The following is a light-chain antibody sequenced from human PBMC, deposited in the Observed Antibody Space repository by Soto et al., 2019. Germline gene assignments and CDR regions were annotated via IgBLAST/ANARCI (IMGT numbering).Light chain of an antibody. V-gene: IGKV1-39*01. Sequence: DIQMTQSPSSLSASIWYRFTITCRASHIISSYLNWYHQKPGKAPQLLIYGASSLQSGVPSSFSGSGFGTDFPLTISPLQPEDFATYFCQQSYSXPLTFGQGTKV. CDR1: HIISSY. CDR2: GAS. CDR3: QQSYSXPLT. J-gene: IGKJ1*01.